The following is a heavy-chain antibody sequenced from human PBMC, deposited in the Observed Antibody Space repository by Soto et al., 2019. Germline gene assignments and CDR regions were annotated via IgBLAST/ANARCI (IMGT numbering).Heavy chain of an antibody. CDR3: ARAALSYYYYMDV. V-gene: IGHV3-21*01. J-gene: IGHJ6*03. CDR2: ISSSSSYI. CDR1: GFTFSSYS. Sequence: EVQLVESGVGLVKPGGSLRLSCAASGFTFSSYSMNWVRQAPGKGLEWVSSISSSSSYIYYADSVKGRFTISRDNAKNSLYLQMNSLRAEDTAVYYCARAALSYYYYMDVWGKGTTVTVSS.